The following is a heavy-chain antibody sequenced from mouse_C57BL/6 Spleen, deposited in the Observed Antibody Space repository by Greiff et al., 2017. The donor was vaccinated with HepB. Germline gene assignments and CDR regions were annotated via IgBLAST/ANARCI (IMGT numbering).Heavy chain of an antibody. D-gene: IGHD2-3*01. Sequence: QVQLQQSDAVLVKPGASVKISCKVSGYTFTDHTIHWMKQRPEQGLEWIGYIYPRDGSTKYNEKFKGKATLTADKSSSTAYMQLNSLTSEDSAVYFGAREGWLLGYAMDYWGQGTSVTVSS. CDR2: IYPRDGST. J-gene: IGHJ4*01. CDR3: AREGWLLGYAMDY. CDR1: GYTFTDHT. V-gene: IGHV1-78*01.